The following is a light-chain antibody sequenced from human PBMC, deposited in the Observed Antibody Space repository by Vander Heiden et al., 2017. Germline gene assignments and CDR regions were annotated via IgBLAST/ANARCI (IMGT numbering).Light chain of an antibody. CDR2: LGS. CDR1: QTLPHNNGFQY. CDR3: MQGLKTPLT. J-gene: IGKJ4*01. Sequence: DIVLTQSPLSLPVSLGESASISRRSSQTLPHNNGFQYLDWYLQKPGQSPQLLIYLGSNRAPGVPGRFSGSGSGTDFTLKISRVEADDVGIYYCMQGLKTPLTFGEGTKVEIK. V-gene: IGKV2-28*01.